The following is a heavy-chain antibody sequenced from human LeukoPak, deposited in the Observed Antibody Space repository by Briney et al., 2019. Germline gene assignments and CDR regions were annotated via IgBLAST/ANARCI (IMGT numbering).Heavy chain of an antibody. V-gene: IGHV4-59*01. J-gene: IGHJ4*02. CDR3: AAGQRTSYYFDY. D-gene: IGHD6-25*01. CDR2: IYYSGST. Sequence: KTSETLSRNCTDPGGATSTYSWSWLQQPPGKGLEWIGYIYYSGSTNHNPSLKSRVTILLDTSKNQFSLQLTSVTAADTAVYYCAAGQRTSYYFDYWGQGTLVTVSS. CDR1: GGATSTYS.